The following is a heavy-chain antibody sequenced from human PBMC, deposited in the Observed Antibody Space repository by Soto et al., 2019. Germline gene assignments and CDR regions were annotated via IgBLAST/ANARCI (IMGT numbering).Heavy chain of an antibody. V-gene: IGHV3-74*01. CDR1: EFTFNNYW. CDR2: INTDGSTT. CDR3: AIGIYLKYGLDV. Sequence: EVQLVESGGGLVQPGGSLRLSCAASEFTFNNYWMHWVRHVPGKGLEWVSRINTDGSTTNYADSVMGRFTISRDNADNTVYLQMNSLRAEDTAVYYCAIGIYLKYGLDVWGQGATVTVSS. J-gene: IGHJ6*02. D-gene: IGHD3-16*02.